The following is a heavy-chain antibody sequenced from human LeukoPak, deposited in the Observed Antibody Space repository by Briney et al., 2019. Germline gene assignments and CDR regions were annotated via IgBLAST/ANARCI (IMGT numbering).Heavy chain of an antibody. CDR3: AREGYGDKAWFDP. D-gene: IGHD4-17*01. J-gene: IGHJ5*02. CDR1: GFTFSTYS. V-gene: IGHV3-21*01. CDR2: ITSSGSST. Sequence: GGSLRLSCAASGFTFSTYSMNWVRQAPGKGLEWVSSITSSGSSTYYADSLKGRFTISRDNAKNSLHLQMNSLRAEDTAVYYCAREGYGDKAWFDPWGQGTLVTVSS.